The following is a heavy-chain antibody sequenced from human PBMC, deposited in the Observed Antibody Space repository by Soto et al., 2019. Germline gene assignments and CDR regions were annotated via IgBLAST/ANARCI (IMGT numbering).Heavy chain of an antibody. D-gene: IGHD6-19*01. CDR1: GFSFSSYG. V-gene: IGHV3-30*18. CDR3: AKDWATPVAGRFLDS. J-gene: IGHJ4*02. CDR2: TTYDGGIK. Sequence: GGSLRLSCAASGFSFSSYGMEWVRLAPGKGLEWVAATTYDGGIKHYVDSVKGRFTISRDNSKNTLYLQMNSLRPEDTAVYYCAKDWATPVAGRFLDSWGQGTLVTVSS.